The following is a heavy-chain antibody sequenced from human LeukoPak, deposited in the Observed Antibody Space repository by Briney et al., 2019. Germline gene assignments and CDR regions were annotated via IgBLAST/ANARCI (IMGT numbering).Heavy chain of an antibody. V-gene: IGHV4-39*01. D-gene: IGHD2-2*01. CDR2: IYYSGNT. J-gene: IGHJ4*02. CDR1: GGSISSSNYY. CDR3: ARVDIAVVPSTTFDY. Sequence: SETLSLTCTVSGGSISSSNYYWGWIRQPPGKRLEWIGSIYYSGNTYYNPSLKSRVTISVDTSKNQFSLKLSSVTAADTVVYYCARVDIAVVPSTTFDYWGQGTLVTVSS.